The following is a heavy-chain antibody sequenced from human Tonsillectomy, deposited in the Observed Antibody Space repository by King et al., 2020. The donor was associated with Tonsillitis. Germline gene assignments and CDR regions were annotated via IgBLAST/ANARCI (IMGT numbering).Heavy chain of an antibody. D-gene: IGHD6-6*01. V-gene: IGHV1-2*02. J-gene: IGHJ4*02. Sequence: VQLVESGAEVRKPGASVKVSCQASGYAFTDHYVHWVRQAPGQGLEWMGWIIPNSGVTNFVERFRGRVTVTRDPSISTAYMELSGLTSDDTAVYYCARGESLAARRGRNYFDYFGQGTLVTVSS. CDR3: ARGESLAARRGRNYFDY. CDR1: GYAFTDHY. CDR2: IIPNSGVT.